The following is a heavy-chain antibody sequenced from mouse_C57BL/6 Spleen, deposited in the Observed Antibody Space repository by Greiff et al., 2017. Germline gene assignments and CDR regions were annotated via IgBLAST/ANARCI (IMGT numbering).Heavy chain of an antibody. J-gene: IGHJ4*01. CDR2: INPNNGGT. Sequence: VQLKQSGPELVKPGASVKMSCKASGYTFTDYNMHWVKQSHGKSLEWIGYINPNNGGTSYNQKFKGKATLTVNKSSSTAYMELRSLTSVDSAVYYCARCEITTVVPDAMDYWGQGTSVTVAS. V-gene: IGHV1-22*01. CDR3: ARCEITTVVPDAMDY. CDR1: GYTFTDYN. D-gene: IGHD1-1*01.